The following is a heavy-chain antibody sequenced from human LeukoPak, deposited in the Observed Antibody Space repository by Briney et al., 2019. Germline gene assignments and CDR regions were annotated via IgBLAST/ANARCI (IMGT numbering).Heavy chain of an antibody. V-gene: IGHV3-48*01. CDR3: ARDPGNSGYGMDV. D-gene: IGHD5-12*01. Sequence: PGGSLRLSCAASGFTLSSYNMKWVRQAPGKGLEWVSYISPAGDTIHYADSMRGRFTISRDNAKNSLYLQMNSLRAEDTAVYYCARDPGNSGYGMDVWGQGTTVLVSS. J-gene: IGHJ6*02. CDR1: GFTLSSYN. CDR2: ISPAGDTI.